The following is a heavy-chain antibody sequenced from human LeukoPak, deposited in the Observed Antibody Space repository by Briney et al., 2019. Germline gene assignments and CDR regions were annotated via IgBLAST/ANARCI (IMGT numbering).Heavy chain of an antibody. CDR3: VRDSRYGSGWFEDGLDF. D-gene: IGHD6-13*01. J-gene: IGHJ6*04. CDR2: INDRGST. CDR1: GYSVRSYY. Sequence: PSETLSFTGTVSGYSVRSYYWSWIRHPPGQGLEGRGHINDRGSTNYNPSLESRVTISIDTSKNQFSLKVNSVTAADTADYYCVRDSRYGSGWFEDGLDFWGKGTTVTISS. V-gene: IGHV4-59*02.